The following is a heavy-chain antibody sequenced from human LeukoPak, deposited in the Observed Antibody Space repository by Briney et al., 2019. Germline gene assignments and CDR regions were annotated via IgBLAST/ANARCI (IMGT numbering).Heavy chain of an antibody. V-gene: IGHV1-2*02. Sequence: ASVKVSCKASGYTFTGYYMHWVRQAPGQGLEWMGWINPNSGGTNYAQKFQGRVTMTRDMSISTAYMELSRLRSDDTAVYYCAIDYYDSSGYYYFDYWGQGTLVTVSS. J-gene: IGHJ4*02. CDR3: AIDYYDSSGYYYFDY. CDR1: GYTFTGYY. D-gene: IGHD3-22*01. CDR2: INPNSGGT.